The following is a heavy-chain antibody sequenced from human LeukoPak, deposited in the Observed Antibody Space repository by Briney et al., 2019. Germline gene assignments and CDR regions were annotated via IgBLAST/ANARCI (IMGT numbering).Heavy chain of an antibody. Sequence: PGGSLRLSCAASGFTVSSNYMSWVRQAPGKGLEWVSVIYSGGSTYYADSVKGRFTISRDNSKNTLYLQMNSPRAEDTAVYFCVKDLSGYWTFDYWGQGTLVTVSS. J-gene: IGHJ4*02. V-gene: IGHV3-53*05. D-gene: IGHD1-1*01. CDR3: VKDLSGYWTFDY. CDR2: IYSGGST. CDR1: GFTVSSNY.